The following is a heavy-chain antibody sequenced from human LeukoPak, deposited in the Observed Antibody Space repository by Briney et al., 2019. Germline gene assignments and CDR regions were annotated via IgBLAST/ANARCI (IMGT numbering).Heavy chain of an antibody. Sequence: GGSLRLSCAASGFTFSSYEMNWVRQAPGKGLEWVSYISSSGSTIYYADSVKGRFTISRDNSKNTLYLQMNSLRAEDTATYYCAKTSRVQSAYDSPFDYWGQGTLVTVSS. CDR2: ISSSGSTI. J-gene: IGHJ4*02. CDR3: AKTSRVQSAYDSPFDY. V-gene: IGHV3-48*03. D-gene: IGHD5-12*01. CDR1: GFTFSSYE.